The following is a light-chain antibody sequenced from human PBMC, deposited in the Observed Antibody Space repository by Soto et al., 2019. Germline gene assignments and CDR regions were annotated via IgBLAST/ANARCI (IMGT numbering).Light chain of an antibody. Sequence: EIVLTQSPGTLSLSPGVRATLSCRASQSVDSNYLAWYQQKPGQAPRIIIFGASGRATGIPDRFSGSGSGTDFTLTISRLEPEDFAVYYCQQYGSLSWTFGQGTKVEIK. V-gene: IGKV3-20*01. CDR2: GAS. J-gene: IGKJ1*01. CDR1: QSVDSNY. CDR3: QQYGSLSWT.